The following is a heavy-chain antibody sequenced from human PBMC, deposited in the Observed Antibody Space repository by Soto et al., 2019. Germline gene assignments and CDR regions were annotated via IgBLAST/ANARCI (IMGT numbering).Heavy chain of an antibody. CDR3: ARRAGTGIDY. CDR1: GGSISSYY. V-gene: IGHV4-59*08. Sequence: SETLSLTCTVSGGSISSYYWSWIRQPPGKGLEWIGYIYYSGSTNYNPSLKSRVTISVDTSKNQFSLKLSSVTAADTAVYYCARRAGTGIDYWGQGTLVTVSS. CDR2: IYYSGST. D-gene: IGHD1-1*01. J-gene: IGHJ4*02.